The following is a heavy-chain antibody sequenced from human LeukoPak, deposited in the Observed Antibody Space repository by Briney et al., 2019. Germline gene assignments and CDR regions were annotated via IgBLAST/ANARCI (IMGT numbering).Heavy chain of an antibody. Sequence: PGGSLRLSCAASGFTFSSYSMNWVRQAPGKGLEWVSSISSSSSYIYYADSVKGRFTISRDNAKNSLYLQMNSLRAEDTAVYYCAKDIRDPEDPPVWGQGTLVTVSS. V-gene: IGHV3-21*01. D-gene: IGHD2-2*02. CDR2: ISSSSSYI. J-gene: IGHJ4*02. CDR3: AKDIRDPEDPPV. CDR1: GFTFSSYS.